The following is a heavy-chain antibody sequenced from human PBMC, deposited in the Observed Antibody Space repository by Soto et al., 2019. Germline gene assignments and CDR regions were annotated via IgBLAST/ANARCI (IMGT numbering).Heavy chain of an antibody. CDR2: IYYSGRT. CDR1: GGSIRDYF. Sequence: QVQLQESGPGLVKPSETLSLTCTVSGGSIRDYFWTWIRQPPGKGLEWIGYIYYSGRTNYNPSLNSRVSISVDTSKNHFSLQLRSVTAADTAVYYCARVGGDDFGDSGGFDYLGQGTLVTVSS. V-gene: IGHV4-59*01. J-gene: IGHJ4*02. D-gene: IGHD4-17*01. CDR3: ARVGGDDFGDSGGFDY.